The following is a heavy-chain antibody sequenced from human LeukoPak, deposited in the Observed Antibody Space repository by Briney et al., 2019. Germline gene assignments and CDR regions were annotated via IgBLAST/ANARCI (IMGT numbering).Heavy chain of an antibody. D-gene: IGHD3-10*01. CDR1: GGSISSSSYY. Sequence: SETLSLTCTVSGGSISSSSYYWGWIRQPPGKGLEWIGSIYYSGSTYYNPSLKSRVTISVDTSKNQFSLKLSSVTAADTAAYYCARARGSYFDYWGQGTLVTVSS. J-gene: IGHJ4*02. CDR2: IYYSGST. CDR3: ARARGSYFDY. V-gene: IGHV4-39*07.